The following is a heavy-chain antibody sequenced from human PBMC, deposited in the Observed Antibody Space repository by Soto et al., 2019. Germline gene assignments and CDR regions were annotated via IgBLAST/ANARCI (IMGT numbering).Heavy chain of an antibody. Sequence: GESLKISCKGSGYIFTAYWIGLVRQMPGKGLEWMGIIHGDDSNSRYGPSFQGQVTISTDKSISTAYLQWSSLKASDTAIYYCARRATYSSGWDYWGQGTLVTVSS. CDR1: GYIFTAYW. J-gene: IGHJ4*02. D-gene: IGHD6-19*01. CDR3: ARRATYSSGWDY. CDR2: IHGDDSNS. V-gene: IGHV5-51*01.